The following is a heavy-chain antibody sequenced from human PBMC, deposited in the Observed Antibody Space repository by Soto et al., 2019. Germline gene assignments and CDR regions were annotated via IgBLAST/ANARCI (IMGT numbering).Heavy chain of an antibody. CDR3: ARDREYYYDSSGNYYYHYCMDV. CDR2: ISGYNGNT. J-gene: IGHJ6*02. CDR1: GYTFTNYG. D-gene: IGHD3-22*01. V-gene: IGHV1-18*04. Sequence: QVQLGESGAEVKKPGASVKVSCKASGYTFTNYGISWVRQAPGQGLEWMGWISGYNGNTKYAQKFQGRVTMTTDTPTNTAYMDLRSLRSDDTAVYYCARDREYYYDSSGNYYYHYCMDVWGQGTTVTVS.